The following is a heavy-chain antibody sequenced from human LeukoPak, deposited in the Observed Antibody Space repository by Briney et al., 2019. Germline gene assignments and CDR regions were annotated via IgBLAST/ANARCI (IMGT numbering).Heavy chain of an antibody. CDR1: GGSITNFY. V-gene: IGHV4-4*07. J-gene: IGHJ6*03. CDR3: ARGVAARPFYFYYYMDV. CDR2: IYSSGTI. D-gene: IGHD6-6*01. Sequence: SETLSLTCTVSGGSITNFYWSWIRQPAGKGLEWIGRIYSSGTITYNPSLERRVSMSVDTSKNQFSLRLSSVTAADTAVYYCARGVAARPFYFYYYMDVWDTGATVAVSS.